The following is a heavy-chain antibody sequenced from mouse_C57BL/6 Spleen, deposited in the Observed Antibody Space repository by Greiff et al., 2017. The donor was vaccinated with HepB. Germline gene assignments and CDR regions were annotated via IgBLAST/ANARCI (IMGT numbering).Heavy chain of an antibody. CDR1: GFNIKDYY. CDR3: TTRIYYDYGEYYVDY. J-gene: IGHJ2*01. CDR2: IDPEDGDT. V-gene: IGHV14-1*01. Sequence: EVQLQQSGAELVRPGASVKLSCTASGFNIKDYYMHWVKQRPEQGLEWIGRIDPEDGDTEYAPKFKGKATMTADTSSNTAYLQLSSLTSEDTAVDYCTTRIYYDYGEYYVDYWGQGTTLTVSS. D-gene: IGHD2-4*01.